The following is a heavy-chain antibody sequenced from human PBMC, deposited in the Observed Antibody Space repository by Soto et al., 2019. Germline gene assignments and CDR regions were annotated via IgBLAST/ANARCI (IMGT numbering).Heavy chain of an antibody. CDR2: IYHSGST. J-gene: IGHJ4*02. V-gene: IGHV4-30-2*01. CDR1: GGSISSGGYS. Sequence: PSETLSPTCAVSGGSISSGGYSWSRIRQPPGKGLEWIGYIYHSGSTYYNPSLKSRVTISVDRSKNQFSLKLSSVTAADTAVYYCATGMDYYGSGSYTNFDYWGQGTLVTVSS. D-gene: IGHD3-10*01. CDR3: ATGMDYYGSGSYTNFDY.